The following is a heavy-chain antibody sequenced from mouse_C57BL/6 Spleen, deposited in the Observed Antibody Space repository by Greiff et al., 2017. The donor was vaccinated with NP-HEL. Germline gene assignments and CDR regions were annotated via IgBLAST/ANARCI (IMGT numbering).Heavy chain of an antibody. V-gene: IGHV1-9*01. J-gene: IGHJ3*01. CDR1: GYTFTGYW. CDR2: ILPGSGST. Sequence: QVQLQQSGAELMKPGASVKLSCKATGYTFTGYWIEWVKQRPGHGLEWIGEILPGSGSTNYNEKFKGKATFTADTSANTAYMQLRSLTTEDSAIYYCARRYYGSSYLAWFAYWGQGTLVTVSA. D-gene: IGHD1-1*01. CDR3: ARRYYGSSYLAWFAY.